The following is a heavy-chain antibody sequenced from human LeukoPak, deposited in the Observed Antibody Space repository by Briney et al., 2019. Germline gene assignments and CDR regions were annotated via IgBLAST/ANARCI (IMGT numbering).Heavy chain of an antibody. J-gene: IGHJ3*02. Sequence: GGSLRLSCAASGFTFSSYGMNWVRQAPGKGLEWVSYISSSGSTIYYADSVKGRFTISRDNAKNSLYLQMNNLRAEDTAVYYCARAGPGYYDSSGYYQGRGAFDIWGQGTMVTVSS. CDR1: GFTFSSYG. D-gene: IGHD3-22*01. V-gene: IGHV3-48*03. CDR2: ISSSGSTI. CDR3: ARAGPGYYDSSGYYQGRGAFDI.